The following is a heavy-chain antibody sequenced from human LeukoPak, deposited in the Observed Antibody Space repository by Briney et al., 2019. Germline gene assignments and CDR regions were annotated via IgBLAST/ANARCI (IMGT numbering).Heavy chain of an antibody. D-gene: IGHD3-10*01. CDR1: GFTFSSHA. J-gene: IGHJ4*02. CDR3: AKCAWFGDVPGGDY. CDR2: ISGDGGIT. V-gene: IGHV3-23*01. Sequence: PGGSLRLSCAASGFTFSSHAMSWVRQAPGKGLEWVSAISGDGGITYYAASVKGRFTISRDNSKNTMYLQMNSLRAEDTALNYCAKCAWFGDVPGGDYWGQGILVTVSS.